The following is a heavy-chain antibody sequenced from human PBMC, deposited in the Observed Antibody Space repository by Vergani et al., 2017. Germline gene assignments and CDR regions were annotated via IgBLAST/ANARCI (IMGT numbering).Heavy chain of an antibody. CDR3: ARARDGAARPWYVYYFDY. D-gene: IGHD6-6*01. J-gene: IGHJ4*02. V-gene: IGHV4-34*01. Sequence: QVQLQQWGAGLLKPSETLSLTCAVYGGSFSGYYWSWIRQPPGKGLEWIGEINHSGSTNYNPSLKSRVTISVDTSKNQFSLKLISVTAADTAVYYCARARDGAARPWYVYYFDYWGQGTLVTVSS. CDR1: GGSFSGYY. CDR2: INHSGST.